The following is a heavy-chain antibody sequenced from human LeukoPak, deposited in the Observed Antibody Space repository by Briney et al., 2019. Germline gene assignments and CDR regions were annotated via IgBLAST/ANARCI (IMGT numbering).Heavy chain of an antibody. J-gene: IGHJ1*01. CDR3: AKDDAWGRYKD. Sequence: GGSLRLSCAASGFTFSSHGMNWVRQAPGKGLEWVSGISPSGGITYYTDSERGRFTISRDNSKDTVSLQMNSLRGEDTAVYYCAKDDAWGRYKDWGQGTLVTVSS. CDR1: GFTFSSHG. V-gene: IGHV3-23*01. D-gene: IGHD3-16*01. CDR2: ISPSGGIT.